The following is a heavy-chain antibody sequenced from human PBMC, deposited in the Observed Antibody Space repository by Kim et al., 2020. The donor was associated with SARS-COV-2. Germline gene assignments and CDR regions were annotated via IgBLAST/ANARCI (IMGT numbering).Heavy chain of an antibody. CDR2: INHSGST. D-gene: IGHD3-10*01. J-gene: IGHJ5*02. CDR1: GGSFSGYY. Sequence: SETLSLTCAVYGGSFSGYYWSWIRQPPGKGLEWIGEINHSGSTNYNPSLKSRVTISVDTSKNQFSLKLSSVTAADTAVYYCARRVRGVINWFDPWGQGTLVTVSS. V-gene: IGHV4-34*01. CDR3: ARRVRGVINWFDP.